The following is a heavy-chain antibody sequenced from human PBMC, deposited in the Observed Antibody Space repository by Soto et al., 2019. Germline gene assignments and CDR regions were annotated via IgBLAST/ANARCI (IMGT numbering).Heavy chain of an antibody. Sequence: EVQLVQSGAEVKKPGESLKISCKGSGYSFTTYWISWVRQMPGKGLEWMGMINPSDSYTNYSPSFQGHVTISTDKSVSTAYLQWSSLKASDTAMFYCARHASVGGINTPFDYWGQGTQVAVSS. CDR2: INPSDSYT. J-gene: IGHJ4*02. V-gene: IGHV5-10-1*03. CDR3: ARHASVGGINTPFDY. CDR1: GYSFTTYW. D-gene: IGHD3-16*01.